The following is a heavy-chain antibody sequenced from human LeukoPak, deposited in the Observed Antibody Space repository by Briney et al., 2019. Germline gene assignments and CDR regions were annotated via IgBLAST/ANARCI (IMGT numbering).Heavy chain of an antibody. D-gene: IGHD3-10*01. Sequence: GGSLRLSCAAFGFTFSSYGMYWVRQAPGKGLEWVAFIRYDGSNKYYADPVEGRFTISRDNSKNTLYLQMNSLRAEDTAVYYCATGGRFYYGSGRLDYWGQGTLVTVSS. CDR1: GFTFSSYG. CDR2: IRYDGSNK. CDR3: ATGGRFYYGSGRLDY. V-gene: IGHV3-30*02. J-gene: IGHJ4*02.